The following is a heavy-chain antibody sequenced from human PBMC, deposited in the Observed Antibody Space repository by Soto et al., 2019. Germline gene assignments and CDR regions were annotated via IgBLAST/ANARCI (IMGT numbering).Heavy chain of an antibody. D-gene: IGHD3-10*01. J-gene: IGHJ6*02. CDR2: IKEDGSEK. CDR1: GFRISDYF. V-gene: IGHV3-7*03. Sequence: GGSLRLSCVGSGFRISDYFMSWVRQAPGKGLEWVANIKEDGSEKYYVESVKGRFTISRDNAKNSLYLQVNSLRDEDTAVYYCARPRFRGMDVWGQGTTLTVSS. CDR3: ARPRFRGMDV.